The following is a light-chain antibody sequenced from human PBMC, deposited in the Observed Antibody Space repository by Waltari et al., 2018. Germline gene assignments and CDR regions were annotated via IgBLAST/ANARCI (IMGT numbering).Light chain of an antibody. V-gene: IGLV2-11*01. CDR2: DVT. CDR3: CSYAGSYTYVV. J-gene: IGLJ2*01. CDR1: RPEVGGYNY. Sequence: QSALTQPRSVSGSPGQSVTMSCPGTRPEVGGYNYVSWYPQNPGKAPNLIIPDVTKRPSGVPDRFSGSKSGNTASLSISGLQADDEADYYCCSYAGSYTYVVFGGGTKLTVL.